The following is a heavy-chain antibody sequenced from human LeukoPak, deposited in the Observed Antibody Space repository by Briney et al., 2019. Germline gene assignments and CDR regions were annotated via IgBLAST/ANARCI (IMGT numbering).Heavy chain of an antibody. CDR3: ARGVIPYIPFDY. CDR1: GFIFGSYG. CDR2: IVGSGGST. D-gene: IGHD3-10*01. J-gene: IGHJ4*02. V-gene: IGHV3-23*01. Sequence: PGGSLRLSCAASGFIFGSYGMSWVRQAPGKGLEWVAVIVGSGGSTYYADSVKGRFTISRDNSKSTLDLQMNSLRAEDTAVYYCARGVIPYIPFDYWGQGTLVTVSS.